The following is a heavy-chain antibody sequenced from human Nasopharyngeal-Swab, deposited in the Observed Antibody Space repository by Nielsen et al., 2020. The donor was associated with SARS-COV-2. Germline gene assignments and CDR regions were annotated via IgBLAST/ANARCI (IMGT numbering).Heavy chain of an antibody. CDR2: IWYDGSNK. CDR1: GFTFSSYA. V-gene: IGHV3-33*08. J-gene: IGHJ3*02. D-gene: IGHD1-26*01. Sequence: GGSLRLSCAASGFTFSSYAVHWVRQAPGKGLEWVAVIWYDGSNKYYADSVKGRFTISRDNSKNTLYLQMNSLRAEDTAVYYCARDMVLLPYSGSYPDAFDIWGQGTMVTVSS. CDR3: ARDMVLLPYSGSYPDAFDI.